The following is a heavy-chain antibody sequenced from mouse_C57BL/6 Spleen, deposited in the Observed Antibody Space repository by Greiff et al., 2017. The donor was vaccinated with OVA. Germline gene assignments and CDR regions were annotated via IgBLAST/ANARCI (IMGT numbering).Heavy chain of an antibody. D-gene: IGHD2-4*01. Sequence: VQLQQSGAELVRPGASVKLSCTASGFNIKDDYMHWVKQRPEQGLELIGWIDPENGDTEYASKFQGKATITADTSSNTAYLQLSSLTSEDTAVYYCTTNYDYDGGFAYWGQGTLVTVSA. CDR3: TTNYDYDGGFAY. J-gene: IGHJ3*01. CDR2: IDPENGDT. V-gene: IGHV14-4*01. CDR1: GFNIKDDY.